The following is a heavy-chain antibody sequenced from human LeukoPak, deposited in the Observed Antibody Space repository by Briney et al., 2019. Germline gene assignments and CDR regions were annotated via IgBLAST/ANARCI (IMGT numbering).Heavy chain of an antibody. V-gene: IGHV3-23*01. CDR2: ISVYSEKI. CDR3: AAENGGRVVGDDPFDI. J-gene: IGHJ3*02. CDR1: GGSISSSSYS. Sequence: PSETLSLTCAVSGGSISSSSYSWGWIRQPPGKGLEWVSGISVYSEKIKYADSVKGRFTISKDNSKNTVELQMSSLRVDDTAVYYCAAENGGRVVGDDPFDIWGQGTMVTVSA. D-gene: IGHD3-22*01.